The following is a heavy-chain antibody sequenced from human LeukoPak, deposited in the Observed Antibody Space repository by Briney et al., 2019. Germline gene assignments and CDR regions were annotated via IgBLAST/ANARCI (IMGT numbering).Heavy chain of an antibody. CDR1: GFTFSSYW. D-gene: IGHD5-18*01. CDR2: INSDGSST. CDR3: ARGGGYSYGPFDY. Sequence: GGSLRLSCAASGFTFSSYWMNWVRHAPGKGLVWVSRINSDGSSTSYADSVKGRFTISRDNAKNTLYLQMNSLRAEDTAVYYCARGGGYSYGPFDYWGQGTLVTVSS. V-gene: IGHV3-74*01. J-gene: IGHJ4*02.